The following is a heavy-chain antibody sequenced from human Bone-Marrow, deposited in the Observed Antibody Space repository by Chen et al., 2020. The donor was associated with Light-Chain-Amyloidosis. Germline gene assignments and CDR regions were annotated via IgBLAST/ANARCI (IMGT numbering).Heavy chain of an antibody. CDR2: IDPYTGGT. Sequence: QVQLVQSGAEVKKPGASVKVSCKASNYTFTDNYIHWVRQAPGQGLEWMGWIDPYTGGTNYAQKFRGRVTMTSDTSINTAYMTLDSLRIDDTAMYYCARDATSTTGIHDYWGQGTLVTVSS. CDR1: NYTFTDNY. V-gene: IGHV1-2*02. J-gene: IGHJ4*02. CDR3: ARDATSTTGIHDY. D-gene: IGHD2-8*01.